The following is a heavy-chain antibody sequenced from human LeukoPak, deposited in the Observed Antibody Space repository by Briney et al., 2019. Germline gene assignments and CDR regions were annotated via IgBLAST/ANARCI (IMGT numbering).Heavy chain of an antibody. D-gene: IGHD3-10*01. CDR3: ARVSSIWFGELLVWFDP. CDR1: GGSISSSNW. V-gene: IGHV4-4*02. J-gene: IGHJ5*02. Sequence: SGTLSLTCAVSGGSISSSNWWSWVRQPPGKGLEWIGEIYHSGSTNYNPSLKSRVTISVDKSKNQFSLKLSSVTAADTAVYYCARVSSIWFGELLVWFDPWGQGTLVTVSS. CDR2: IYHSGST.